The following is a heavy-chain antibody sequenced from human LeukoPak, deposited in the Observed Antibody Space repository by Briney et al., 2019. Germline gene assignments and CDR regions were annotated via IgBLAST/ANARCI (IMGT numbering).Heavy chain of an antibody. CDR2: VYYTGIT. J-gene: IGHJ4*02. V-gene: IGHV4-59*01. CDR1: GGTISTYY. Sequence: ETLSVTCTVSGGTISTYYWNWIRQPPGKGLEWIWFVYYTGITNYNPSPKSRVTISVDTSKNQFSPRLSSVTGADTAIYSCARQEYNSGSLGIDYWGQGTLVSVSS. D-gene: IGHD5-12*01. CDR3: ARQEYNSGSLGIDY.